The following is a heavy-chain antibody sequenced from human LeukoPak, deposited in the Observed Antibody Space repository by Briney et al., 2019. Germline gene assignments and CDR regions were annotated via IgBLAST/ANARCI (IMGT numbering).Heavy chain of an antibody. D-gene: IGHD6-19*01. CDR3: ARDVLLVVGYSSGWYFDY. CDR2: ISAYNGNT. CDR1: DYTFTSYG. J-gene: IGHJ4*02. V-gene: IGHV1-18*01. Sequence: ASVKVSCKASDYTFTSYGISWVRQAPGQGPEWMGWISAYNGNTNYPQKLQGRVTMTTDTSTSTAYMELRSLRSDDTAVYYCARDVLLVVGYSSGWYFDYWGQGTLVTVSS.